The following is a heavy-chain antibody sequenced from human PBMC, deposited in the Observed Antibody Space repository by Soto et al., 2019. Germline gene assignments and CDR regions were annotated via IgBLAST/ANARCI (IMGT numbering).Heavy chain of an antibody. CDR2: IDPSDSYT. J-gene: IGHJ6*02. V-gene: IGHV5-10-1*03. CDR3: ARPPLDGSGSQGYYYYGMDV. CDR1: GYSFTSYW. D-gene: IGHD3-10*01. Sequence: EVQLVQSGAEVKKPGETLRISCKGSGYSFTSYWISWVRQIPGKGLEWMGRIDPSDSYTNYSPSFQGHVTISADKSISTAYLQWSSLKASDTAMYYCARPPLDGSGSQGYYYYGMDVWGQGTTVTVSS.